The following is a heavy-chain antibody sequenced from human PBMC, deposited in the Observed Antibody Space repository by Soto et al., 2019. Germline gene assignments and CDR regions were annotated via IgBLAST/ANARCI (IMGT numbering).Heavy chain of an antibody. Sequence: QVQLVESGGGLVKPGGSLRLSCAASGFTFSDYFMAWIRQPPGKGLEWLSYISSSGSTIYYADSVKGRFTISRDNAKNSLYLQMNSLRAEDTALYYCARVNEAYCGGDCYVTDAFDIWGQGTMVTVSS. CDR1: GFTFSDYF. V-gene: IGHV3-11*01. CDR2: ISSSGSTI. CDR3: ARVNEAYCGGDCYVTDAFDI. D-gene: IGHD2-21*02. J-gene: IGHJ3*02.